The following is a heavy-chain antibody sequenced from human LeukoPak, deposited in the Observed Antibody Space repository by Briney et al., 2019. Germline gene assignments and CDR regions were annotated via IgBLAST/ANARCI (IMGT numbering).Heavy chain of an antibody. D-gene: IGHD6-19*01. Sequence: PGGSLRLSCAASGFTFDDYAMHWVRQAPAKGLEWVSLISGDGGSTYYADSVKARFTISRDNSKNSLYLQMNSLRTEDTALYYCAKDDENSGPSVYWGQGTLVTVSS. CDR1: GFTFDDYA. CDR3: AKDDENSGPSVY. J-gene: IGHJ4*02. V-gene: IGHV3-43*02. CDR2: ISGDGGST.